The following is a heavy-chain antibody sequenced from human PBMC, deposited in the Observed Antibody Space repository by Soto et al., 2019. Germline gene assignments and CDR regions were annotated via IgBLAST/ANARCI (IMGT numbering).Heavy chain of an antibody. Sequence: SVKVSCKASGGTFSSYAISWVRQATGQGLEWMGGIIPIFGTANYAQKFQGRVTITADESTSTAYMELSSLRSEDTAVYYCARAKSGYSYGYNFDYRGQGTLVTVSS. CDR2: IIPIFGTA. CDR1: GGTFSSYA. CDR3: ARAKSGYSYGYNFDY. D-gene: IGHD5-18*01. V-gene: IGHV1-69*13. J-gene: IGHJ4*02.